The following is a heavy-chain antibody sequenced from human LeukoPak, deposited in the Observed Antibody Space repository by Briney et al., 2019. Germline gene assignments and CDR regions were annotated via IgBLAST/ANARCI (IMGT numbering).Heavy chain of an antibody. D-gene: IGHD4/OR15-4a*01. CDR1: GGSFSGYY. J-gene: IGHJ6*02. Sequence: SETLSLTCAVSGGSFSGYYWTWIRQPPGKGLEWIGEINHSGSANYNPSLKSRITISLDTSKNQFSLKLSSVTAADTAVYYCAGRGTEDDYYYYYGMDVWGQGTTVTVSS. V-gene: IGHV4-34*01. CDR2: INHSGSA. CDR3: AGRGTEDDYYYYYGMDV.